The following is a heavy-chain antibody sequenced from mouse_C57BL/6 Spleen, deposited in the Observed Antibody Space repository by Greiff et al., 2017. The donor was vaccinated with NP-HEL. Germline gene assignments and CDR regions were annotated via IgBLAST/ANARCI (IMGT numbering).Heavy chain of an antibody. CDR1: GYNFTSYW. J-gene: IGHJ2*01. Sequence: VQLQQPGAELVKPGASVKMSCKASGYNFTSYWITWVKQRPGQGLEWIGGIYPGSGSTKYNEKFKSKATLTVDTSSSTAYMQLSSLTAEDSAVYYCASTTVVAHFDDWGKGTTLTVSS. V-gene: IGHV1-55*01. CDR2: IYPGSGST. D-gene: IGHD1-1*01. CDR3: ASTTVVAHFDD.